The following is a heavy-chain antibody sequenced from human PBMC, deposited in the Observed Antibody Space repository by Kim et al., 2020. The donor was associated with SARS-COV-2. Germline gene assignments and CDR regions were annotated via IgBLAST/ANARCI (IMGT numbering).Heavy chain of an antibody. V-gene: IGHV4-34*01. J-gene: IGHJ4*02. CDR3: ARGPSTF. CDR1: GGSFSGYY. Sequence: SETLSLTRAVYGGSFSGYYWSWIRQPPGKGLEWIGEINHSGSTNYNQSLKSRVTISVDTSKNQFSLKLSSVTAADTVVYYRARGPSTFWGPGTLVTVAS. CDR2: INHSGST.